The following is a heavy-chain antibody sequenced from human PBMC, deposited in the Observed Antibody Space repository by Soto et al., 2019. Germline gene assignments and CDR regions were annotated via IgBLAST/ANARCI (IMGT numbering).Heavy chain of an antibody. V-gene: IGHV3-33*01. Sequence: ESGGGVVQPGRSLRLSCAASGFTFSSYGMHWVRQAPGKGLEWVAVIWYDGSNKYYADSVKGRFTISRDNSKNTLYLQMNSLRAEDTAVYYCARDGGGDYYYYYYMDVWGKGTTVTVSS. CDR3: ARDGGGDYYYYYYMDV. J-gene: IGHJ6*03. CDR2: IWYDGSNK. D-gene: IGHD3-16*01. CDR1: GFTFSSYG.